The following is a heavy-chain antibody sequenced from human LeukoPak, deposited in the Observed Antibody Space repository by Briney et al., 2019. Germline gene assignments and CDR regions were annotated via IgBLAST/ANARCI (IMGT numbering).Heavy chain of an antibody. Sequence: GGSLRLSCAASRITFRSYGMHWVRQAPGKGLEWVAVIWYDGSNKYYVDSVKGRFTISRDNSKNMLYLEMNSLRAEDTAVYYCATGDYGGPLDYWSQGTLVTVS. CDR1: RITFRSYG. J-gene: IGHJ4*02. V-gene: IGHV3-33*01. D-gene: IGHD4-17*01. CDR3: ATGDYGGPLDY. CDR2: IWYDGSNK.